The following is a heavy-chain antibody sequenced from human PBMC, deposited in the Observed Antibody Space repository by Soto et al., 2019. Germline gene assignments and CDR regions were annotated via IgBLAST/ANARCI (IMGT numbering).Heavy chain of an antibody. Sequence: GESLKISCQSSGYRFTSYWIGWVRQMPGKGLEWMGIIFPGDSNTIYNPSFQGQVTISADKSISTAYLQWSSLTASDTAMYYCAKHSSNNSPDYWGQGTLVTVSS. CDR3: AKHSSNNSPDY. D-gene: IGHD1-20*01. V-gene: IGHV5-51*01. CDR2: IFPGDSNT. J-gene: IGHJ4*02. CDR1: GYRFTSYW.